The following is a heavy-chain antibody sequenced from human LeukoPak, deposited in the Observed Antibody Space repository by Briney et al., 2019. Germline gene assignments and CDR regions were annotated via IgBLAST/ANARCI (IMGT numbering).Heavy chain of an antibody. CDR3: ARDSGYSGYVLFDY. J-gene: IGHJ4*02. CDR2: ISVYNGNT. Sequence: ASVTVSCTASGYTFTSYGISWGRQAPGQGLEWMGWISVYNGNTNYAQKLQGRVTMTTDTSTRTAYMELRSLRFDDTAVYYCARDSGYSGYVLFDYWGQGTLVTVSS. D-gene: IGHD5-12*01. V-gene: IGHV1-18*01. CDR1: GYTFTSYG.